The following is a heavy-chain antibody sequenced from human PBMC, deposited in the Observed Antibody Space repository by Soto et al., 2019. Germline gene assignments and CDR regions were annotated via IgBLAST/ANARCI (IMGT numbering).Heavy chain of an antibody. CDR2: IIPILGIL. J-gene: IGHJ5*02. D-gene: IGHD6-13*01. CDR1: GGTLSNFT. Sequence: QVQLVQSGAEVKKPGSSVKVSCKASGGTLSNFTISWVRQAPGQGLEWMGRIIPILGILHSAQKFQGRVTITADKSTSTAYMELSSLRSEDTAVYYCAREQFGSSSWYWFDPWGQGTLVTVSS. V-gene: IGHV1-69*08. CDR3: AREQFGSSSWYWFDP.